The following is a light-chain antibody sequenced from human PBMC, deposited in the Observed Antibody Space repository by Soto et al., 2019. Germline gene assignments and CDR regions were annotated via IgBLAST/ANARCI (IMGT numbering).Light chain of an antibody. CDR2: EVY. CDR1: SSDVGDNKF. V-gene: IGLV2-14*01. Sequence: QSALTQPASVSGSPGQSITISCTGTSSDVGDNKFVSWYQHHPGKAPKLMIYEVYHRPSGVSNRFSGSKSGNTASLTISGLQAEDEADYYCNSYTSSTTLVFGGGIKLTVL. CDR3: NSYTSSTTLV. J-gene: IGLJ2*01.